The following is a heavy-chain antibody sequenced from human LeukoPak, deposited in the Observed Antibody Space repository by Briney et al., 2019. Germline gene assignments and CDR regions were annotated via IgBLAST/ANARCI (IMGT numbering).Heavy chain of an antibody. Sequence: GGSLRLSCAASGFNFNNAWMNWVRQAPGKGLEWVGRIKSKSDGGTTHNAAPVKGRFTISKDDSKNTLYLQMNSLKTEDTGIYYCTTGTLTSDYWGQGTLVTVSS. J-gene: IGHJ4*02. CDR2: IKSKSDGGTT. V-gene: IGHV3-15*01. D-gene: IGHD4-17*01. CDR1: GFNFNNAW. CDR3: TTGTLTSDY.